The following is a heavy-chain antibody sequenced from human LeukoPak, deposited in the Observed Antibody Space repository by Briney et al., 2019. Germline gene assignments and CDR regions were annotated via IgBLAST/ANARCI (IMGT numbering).Heavy chain of an antibody. CDR1: GFTFSNSA. J-gene: IGHJ4*02. CDR3: AKGGSGWYGFLFDY. D-gene: IGHD6-19*01. CDR2: ISGSGGST. V-gene: IGHV3-23*01. Sequence: PGGSLRLSCAASGFTFSNSAMTWVRQAPGKGLEWVSAISGSGGSTYYADSVKGRFTISRDNSKNTLYLQMNSLRAEDTAVYYCAKGGSGWYGFLFDYWGQGTLVTVSS.